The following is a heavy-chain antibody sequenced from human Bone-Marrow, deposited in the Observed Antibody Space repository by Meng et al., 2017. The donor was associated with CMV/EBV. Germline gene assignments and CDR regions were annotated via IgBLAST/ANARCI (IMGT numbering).Heavy chain of an antibody. V-gene: IGHV1-2*02. CDR1: GYTFTGYY. CDR3: VREYISSWFAY. CDR2: INPNSGGT. D-gene: IGHD6-13*01. Sequence: ASVKVSCKASGYTFTGYYMHWVRQAPGQGLEWMGWINPNSGGTNYAQKFQGRVTMTRDTSISTAYMELSRMRSDDTAVYYCVREYISSWFAYWGQGSRVTGSS. J-gene: IGHJ4*01.